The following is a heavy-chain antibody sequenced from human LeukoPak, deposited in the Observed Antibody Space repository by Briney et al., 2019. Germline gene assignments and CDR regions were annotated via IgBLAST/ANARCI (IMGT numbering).Heavy chain of an antibody. Sequence: ASVKVSCKASGYTFTSYGISWVRQAPGQGLEWMGWINPNSGGTNYAQKFQGRVTMTRDTSISTAYMELSRLRSDDTAVYYCARSLTTVTAFLYNWFDPWGQGTLVTVSS. CDR1: GYTFTSYG. D-gene: IGHD4-17*01. CDR3: ARSLTTVTAFLYNWFDP. CDR2: INPNSGGT. V-gene: IGHV1-2*02. J-gene: IGHJ5*02.